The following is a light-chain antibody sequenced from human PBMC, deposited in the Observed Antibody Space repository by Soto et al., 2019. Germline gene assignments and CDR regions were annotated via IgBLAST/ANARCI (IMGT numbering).Light chain of an antibody. CDR1: SSNIGNNI. Sequence: CVLTQAASASGTPGRRVTITCSGSSSNIGNNIVNWYQLLPGTAPKLLIYNNNQRPSGVPDRFSGSKSGTSASLAISGLQSEDETDYYCATWDDTLTAVVFGGGTQLTVL. V-gene: IGLV1-44*01. CDR2: NNN. CDR3: ATWDDTLTAVV. J-gene: IGLJ3*02.